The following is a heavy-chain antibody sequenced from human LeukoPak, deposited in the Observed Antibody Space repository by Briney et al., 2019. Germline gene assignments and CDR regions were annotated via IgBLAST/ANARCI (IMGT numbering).Heavy chain of an antibody. Sequence: GGSLRLSCAASGFTFTNYWMSWVRQAPGKGLELVANIKQDRSEKYYVDSVKGRFTISRDNAKNSLYLQMNSLRAEDTAVYYCASDEEAHFDYWGQGTLVTVSS. CDR1: GFTFTNYW. CDR3: ASDEEAHFDY. CDR2: IKQDRSEK. J-gene: IGHJ4*02. V-gene: IGHV3-7*01.